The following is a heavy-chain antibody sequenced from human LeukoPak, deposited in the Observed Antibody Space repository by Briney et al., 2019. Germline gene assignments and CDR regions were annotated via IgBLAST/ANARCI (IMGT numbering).Heavy chain of an antibody. CDR3: AKEGPYSSSWYYFDY. CDR2: ISYDGSNK. Sequence: GGSLRLSCAASGFTFSSYGMHWVRQAPGKGLEWVAVISYDGSNKYYADSVKGRFTISRDNSKNTLYLQMSSLRAEDTAVYYCAKEGPYSSSWYYFDYWGQGTLVTVSS. J-gene: IGHJ4*02. V-gene: IGHV3-30*18. D-gene: IGHD6-13*01. CDR1: GFTFSSYG.